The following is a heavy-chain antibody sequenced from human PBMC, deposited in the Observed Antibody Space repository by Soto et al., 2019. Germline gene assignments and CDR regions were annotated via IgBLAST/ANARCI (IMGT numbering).Heavy chain of an antibody. CDR3: AREVSSGYNDY. Sequence: QVQLVESGGGLVKPGGSLRLSCLASGFTFSDSYMTWIRQAPGKGLEWISYISSSGRYTNYADSVKGRFAISRDNAKTSLFLQMDSLRADDTAVYYCAREVSSGYNDYWGQGTLVTVSS. D-gene: IGHD3-22*01. CDR2: ISSSGRYT. J-gene: IGHJ4*02. CDR1: GFTFSDSY. V-gene: IGHV3-11*05.